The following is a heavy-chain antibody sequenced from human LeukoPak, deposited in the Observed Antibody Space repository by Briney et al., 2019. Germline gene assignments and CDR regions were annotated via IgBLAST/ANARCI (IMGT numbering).Heavy chain of an antibody. Sequence: GRSLRLSCAANGFSFSSYGLHWVRQAPGKGLEWVSAISYDGKNIHYADSMKGRFTISRDNSRNTVYLQMNSLRVEDTAVYYCARTYSRESGYDFVFHYWGQGTRVTVSS. CDR3: ARTYSRESGYDFVFHY. CDR2: ISYDGKNI. V-gene: IGHV3-33*01. J-gene: IGHJ4*02. CDR1: GFSFSSYG. D-gene: IGHD5-12*01.